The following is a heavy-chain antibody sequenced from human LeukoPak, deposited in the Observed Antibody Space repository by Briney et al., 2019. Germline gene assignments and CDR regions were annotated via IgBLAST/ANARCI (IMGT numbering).Heavy chain of an antibody. CDR2: IYYSGST. CDR3: ARHTISSPYYDSSGYCFDY. V-gene: IGHV4-39*01. D-gene: IGHD3-22*01. J-gene: IGHJ4*02. CDR1: GGSISSSSYY. Sequence: SETLSLTCTVSGGSISSSSYYWGWLRQPPGTGLEWIGSIYYSGSTYYNPSLKSRVTISVDTSKNQFSLKLSSVTAADTAVYYCARHTISSPYYDSSGYCFDYWGQGTLVTVSS.